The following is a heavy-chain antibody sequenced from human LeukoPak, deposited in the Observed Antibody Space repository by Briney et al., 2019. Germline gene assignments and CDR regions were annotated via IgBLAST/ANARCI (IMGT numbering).Heavy chain of an antibody. CDR2: IYHSGST. J-gene: IGHJ4*02. CDR3: AREDYDIFTGYSNFDY. CDR1: GYSISSGYY. Sequence: SETLSLTCAVSGYSISSGYYWGWIRQPPGKRLEWIGSIYHSGSTYYNPSLKSRVTISVDTSKNQFSLKLSSVTAADTAVYYCAREDYDIFTGYSNFDYWGQGTLVTVSS. V-gene: IGHV4-38-2*02. D-gene: IGHD3-9*01.